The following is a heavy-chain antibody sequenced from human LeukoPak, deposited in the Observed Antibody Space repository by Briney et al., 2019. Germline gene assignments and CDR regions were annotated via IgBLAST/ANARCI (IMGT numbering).Heavy chain of an antibody. CDR1: GFTFSSCA. CDR2: ISGSGGST. Sequence: PGGSLRLSCAASGFTFSSCAMTWVRQAPGKRLEWVSGISGSGGSTYYADSVKGRFTISRDNSKNTLYLQMNSLRAEDTAVYYCAKGSYSSGWYESDYWGQGTLVTVSS. D-gene: IGHD6-19*01. J-gene: IGHJ4*02. V-gene: IGHV3-23*01. CDR3: AKGSYSSGWYESDY.